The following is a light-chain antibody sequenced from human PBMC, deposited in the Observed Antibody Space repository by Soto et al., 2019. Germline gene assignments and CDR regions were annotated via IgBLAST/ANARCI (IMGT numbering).Light chain of an antibody. J-gene: IGKJ1*01. Sequence: IQMTQSPSTLSASVGDRVTFTCRASQTISTWLAWYQQKPGEAPKLLIYKASTLEVGVPSRFSASGSGTEFTLTINTLQPADFATYYCLQDYNYPRTFGQGTKVEIK. CDR2: KAS. CDR1: QTISTW. V-gene: IGKV1-5*03. CDR3: LQDYNYPRT.